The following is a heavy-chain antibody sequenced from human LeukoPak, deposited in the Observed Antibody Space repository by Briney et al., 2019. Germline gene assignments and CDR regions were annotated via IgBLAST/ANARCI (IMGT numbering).Heavy chain of an antibody. CDR1: GGSFSGYY. J-gene: IGHJ4*02. V-gene: IGHV4-34*01. D-gene: IGHD3-3*01. CDR3: ARAARFPLSYASIFGVGYYFDY. Sequence: SETLSLTCAVYGGSFSGYYWSWIRQPPGKGPEWIGEINHSGSTNYNPSLKSRVTISVDTSKNQFSLKLSSVTAADTAVYYCARAARFPLSYASIFGVGYYFDYWGQGTLVTVSS. CDR2: INHSGST.